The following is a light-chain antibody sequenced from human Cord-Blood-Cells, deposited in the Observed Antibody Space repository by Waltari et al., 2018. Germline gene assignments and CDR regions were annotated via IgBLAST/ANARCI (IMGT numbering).Light chain of an antibody. CDR2: YYSDSDK. V-gene: IGLV5-37*01. CDR1: SHINVGSYN. Sequence: QPVLTQPPSSSASPGESARLTCTLPSHINVGSYNISLYQQKPGSPPRYLLYYYSDSDKGQESGVPSRFSGSKDASANTGILLISGLQSEDKADYYCMIWPSNAWVFGGGTKLTVL. CDR3: MIWPSNAWV. J-gene: IGLJ3*02.